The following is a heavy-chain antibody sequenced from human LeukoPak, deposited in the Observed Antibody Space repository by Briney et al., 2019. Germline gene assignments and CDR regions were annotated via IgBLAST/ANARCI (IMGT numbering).Heavy chain of an antibody. D-gene: IGHD6-19*01. CDR3: ARDAAGTHRVSGPYYYYGMDV. V-gene: IGHV1-2*02. J-gene: IGHJ6*02. Sequence: ASVKVSCKASGYTFTGYYMHWVRQAPGQGLEWMGWINPNSGGTNYAQKFQGRVTMTRDTSISTAYMELSRLRSDDTAVYYCARDAAGTHRVSGPYYYYGMDVWGQGTTVTVSS. CDR2: INPNSGGT. CDR1: GYTFTGYY.